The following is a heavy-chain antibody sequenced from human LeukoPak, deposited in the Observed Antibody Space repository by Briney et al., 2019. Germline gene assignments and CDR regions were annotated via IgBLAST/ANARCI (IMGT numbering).Heavy chain of an antibody. Sequence: SETLSLTCTVSGVSISSTHWWNWVRQPPGKGLEWIGEIYHSGTTHYKPSLKSRVTISVDKSKNQFSLKLNAVTAADTAVYYCAKSNGYGLIDIWGQGTMVTVSS. J-gene: IGHJ3*02. D-gene: IGHD3-22*01. CDR2: IYHSGTT. CDR1: GVSISSTHW. CDR3: AKSNGYGLIDI. V-gene: IGHV4-4*02.